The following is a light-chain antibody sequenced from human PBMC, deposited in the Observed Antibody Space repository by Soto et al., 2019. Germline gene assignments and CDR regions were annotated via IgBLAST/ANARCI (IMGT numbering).Light chain of an antibody. J-gene: IGKJ2*01. CDR1: ESIYIY. V-gene: IGKV1-39*01. Sequence: DIQMTQSPSSLSASVEERVTITCRASESIYIYLNWYQQKPGKAPKLLIYAASTLQSGVSSRFSGSGSGTDFTLTISSLQPEDPATYYCQHSYSTPPAFGQGTKLEIK. CDR3: QHSYSTPPA. CDR2: AAS.